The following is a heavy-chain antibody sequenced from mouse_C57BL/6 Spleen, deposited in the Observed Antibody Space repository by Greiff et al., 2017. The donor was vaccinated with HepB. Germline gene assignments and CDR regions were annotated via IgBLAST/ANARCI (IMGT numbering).Heavy chain of an antibody. J-gene: IGHJ2*01. CDR3: ARNEEDYDYDSYYFDD. D-gene: IGHD2-4*01. V-gene: IGHV1-62-2*01. Sequence: VKLMESGAELVKPGASVKLSCKASGYTFTEYTIHWVKQRSGQGLEWIGWFYPGSGSIKYNEKFKDKATLTADKSSSTVYMELSRLTSEDSAVYFGARNEEDYDYDSYYFDDWGQGTTLTVAS. CDR2: FYPGSGSI. CDR1: GYTFTEYT.